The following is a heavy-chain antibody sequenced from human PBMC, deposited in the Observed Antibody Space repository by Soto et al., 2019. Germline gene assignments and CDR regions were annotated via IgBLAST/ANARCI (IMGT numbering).Heavy chain of an antibody. CDR2: LYDVDGS. J-gene: IGHJ3*01. CDR3: ATWHEREHAYDV. CDR1: GLTVSGKKY. Sequence: GGSLRLSCAASGLTVSGKKYVAWVRQAPGRGLEWVSALYDVDGSFYADSVKGRFTTSSDSSKTTVYLQMNGLRPDDTAVYYCATWHEREHAYDVWGQGTTVTVSS. V-gene: IGHV3-53*01. D-gene: IGHD1-1*01.